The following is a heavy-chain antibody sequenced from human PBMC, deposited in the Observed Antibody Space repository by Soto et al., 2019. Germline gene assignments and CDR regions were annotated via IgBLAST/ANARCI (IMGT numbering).Heavy chain of an antibody. CDR3: TKANPRRLGELSTSFDY. J-gene: IGHJ4*02. CDR2: ISWNSAII. Sequence: SLLLACTASGFTFDDYAMHWVRQAPGRGLEWVSGISWNSAIIGYADSVKGRFTISRDNAKNSLYMQMKSLRAEDTALYYCTKANPRRLGELSTSFDYWGQGTLVTVYS. D-gene: IGHD3-16*02. V-gene: IGHV3-9*01. CDR1: GFTFDDYA.